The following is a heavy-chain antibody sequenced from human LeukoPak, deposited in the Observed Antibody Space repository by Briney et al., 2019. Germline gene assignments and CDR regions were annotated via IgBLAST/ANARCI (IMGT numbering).Heavy chain of an antibody. CDR2: IYSGGST. V-gene: IGHV3-66*01. CDR3: AGGARRQQPFNY. J-gene: IGHJ4*02. D-gene: IGHD6-13*01. Sequence: GGSLRLSCAASEFTVSSNYMNWVRQAPGKGLEWVSVIYSGGSTYYADSVKGRFTISRDNSKNTLYLQMNSLRAEDTAVYYCAGGARRQQPFNYWGQGTLVTVSS. CDR1: EFTVSSNY.